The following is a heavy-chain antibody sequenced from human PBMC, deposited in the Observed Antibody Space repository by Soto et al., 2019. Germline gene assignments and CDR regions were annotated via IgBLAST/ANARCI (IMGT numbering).Heavy chain of an antibody. D-gene: IGHD6-19*01. V-gene: IGHV4-59*01. CDR2: VYYTGSP. J-gene: IGHJ4*02. CDR1: GGSISGSY. CDR3: ARSVAVPGAHLDF. Sequence: SAPLSLTCSVSGGSISGSYWRWIRQSPGKGMEWLGYVYYTGSPNYSPSLRSRVSISVETSKTEFSLRLSSVTTADTAVYFCARSVAVPGAHLDFWGQGTQVTVAS.